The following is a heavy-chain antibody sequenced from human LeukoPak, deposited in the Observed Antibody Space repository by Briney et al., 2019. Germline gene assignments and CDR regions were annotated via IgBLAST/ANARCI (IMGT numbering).Heavy chain of an antibody. CDR1: GFTFSNYG. CDR3: AKDRGYCTSTSCRGVEY. CDR2: ISYDGSNK. J-gene: IGHJ4*02. D-gene: IGHD2-2*01. Sequence: GGSLRLSCAASGFTFSNYGLHWVRQAPGKGLEWLAVISYDGSNKYYADSVKGRLTIPRDNSKNTLYLQMNSLRAEDTAVYYCAKDRGYCTSTSCRGVEYWGQRTLVTASS. V-gene: IGHV3-30*18.